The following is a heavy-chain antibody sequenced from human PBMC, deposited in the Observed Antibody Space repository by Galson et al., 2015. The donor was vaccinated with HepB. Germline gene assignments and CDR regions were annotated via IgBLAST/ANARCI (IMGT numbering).Heavy chain of an antibody. D-gene: IGHD3-9*01. V-gene: IGHV3-15*01. J-gene: IGHJ4*02. CDR1: GFTFSNAW. CDR3: TTDRGVLRYIDWLLEEFDY. CDR2: IKSKTDGGTT. Sequence: SLRLSCAASGFTFSNAWMSWVRQAPGKGLEWVGRIKSKTDGGTTDYAAPVKGRFTISRDDSKNTLYLQMNSLKTEDTAVYYCTTDRGVLRYIDWLLEEFDYCGPGTLVTVAS.